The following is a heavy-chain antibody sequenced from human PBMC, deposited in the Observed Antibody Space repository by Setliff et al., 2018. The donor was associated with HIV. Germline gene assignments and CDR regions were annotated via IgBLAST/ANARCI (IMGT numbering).Heavy chain of an antibody. J-gene: IGHJ6*02. D-gene: IGHD1-26*01. CDR1: GGSISSGSYY. Sequence: PSETLSLTCTVSGGSISSGSYYWSWIRQPAGKGLEWIGRIYTSGSTNYNHSLKSRVTISVDTSKNQFSLKLSSVTAADTAVYYCARDRELTRHYYYGMDVWGQGTTVTVSS. CDR3: ARDRELTRHYYYGMDV. CDR2: IYTSGST. V-gene: IGHV4-61*02.